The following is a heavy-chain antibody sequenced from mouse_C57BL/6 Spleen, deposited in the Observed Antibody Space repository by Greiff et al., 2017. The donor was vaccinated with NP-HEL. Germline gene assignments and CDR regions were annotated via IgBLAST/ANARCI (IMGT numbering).Heavy chain of an antibody. V-gene: IGHV1-82*01. J-gene: IGHJ3*01. CDR2: IYPGDGDT. CDR3: EDGKEPAD. D-gene: IGHD2-1*01. Sequence: QVQLQQSGPELVKPGASVKISCKASGYAFSSSWMNWVKQRPGQGLEWIGRIYPGDGDTNYNGKFKGKATLTADTSSSTAYMQLSSLTSEDSAVYFCEDGKEPADWGTGTMVTVSA. CDR1: GYAFSSSW.